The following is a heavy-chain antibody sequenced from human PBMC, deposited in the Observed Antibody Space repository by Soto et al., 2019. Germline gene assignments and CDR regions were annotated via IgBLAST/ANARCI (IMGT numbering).Heavy chain of an antibody. D-gene: IGHD3-22*01. V-gene: IGHV3-30-3*01. Sequence: QVQLVESGGGVVQPGRSLRLSCAASGFTFSSYAMHWVRQAPGKGLEWVAVISYDGSNKYYADSVKGRFTISRDNSKNTLYLQMNSLRAEDTAVYYCARTLPLRITMMYDAFDIWGPGTMVTVSS. CDR1: GFTFSSYA. CDR2: ISYDGSNK. J-gene: IGHJ3*02. CDR3: ARTLPLRITMMYDAFDI.